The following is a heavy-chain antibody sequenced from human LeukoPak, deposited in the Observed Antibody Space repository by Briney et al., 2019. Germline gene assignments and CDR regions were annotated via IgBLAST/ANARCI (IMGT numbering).Heavy chain of an antibody. CDR1: GFTVSSNY. CDR2: IYSGGSR. V-gene: IGHV3-53*01. D-gene: IGHD6-13*01. CDR3: ARYSSSPNYYYYYYMDV. J-gene: IGHJ6*03. Sequence: GGSLRLSCAASGFTVSSNYMSWVRQAPGKGLEWVSVIYSGGSRYYADSVKGRFTISRDNSKNTMYLQMNSLRAEDTAVYYCARYSSSPNYYYYYYMDVWGKGTTVTISS.